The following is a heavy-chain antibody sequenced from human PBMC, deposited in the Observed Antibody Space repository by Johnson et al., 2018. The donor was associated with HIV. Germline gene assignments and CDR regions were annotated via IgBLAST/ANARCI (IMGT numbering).Heavy chain of an antibody. Sequence: VQLVESGGGLVQTGGSLRLSCAASGLTFSSYAMSWVRQAPGKGLEWVSSISGSGGSTYYADSVKGRFTISRDNSKNTLCLQMNSLGVEDTAVYFCAKVIGEPGIWGQGTMVTVSS. CDR2: ISGSGGST. J-gene: IGHJ3*02. CDR3: AKVIGEPGI. V-gene: IGHV3-23*04. CDR1: GLTFSSYA. D-gene: IGHD1-26*01.